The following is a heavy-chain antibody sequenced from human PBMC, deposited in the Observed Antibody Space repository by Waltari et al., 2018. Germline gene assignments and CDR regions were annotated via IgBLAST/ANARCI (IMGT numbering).Heavy chain of an antibody. J-gene: IGHJ3*02. Sequence: QVQLQESGPGLVKPSQTLSLTCTVSGGSISSGSYYLSWLRQPAGKGLEWIGRIYTSGSTNYNPSLKSRVTISVDTSKNQFSLKLSSVTAADTAVYYCARGRDYDFWSGSDAFDIWGQGTMVTVSS. CDR3: ARGRDYDFWSGSDAFDI. D-gene: IGHD3-3*01. CDR1: GGSISSGSYY. V-gene: IGHV4-61*02. CDR2: IYTSGST.